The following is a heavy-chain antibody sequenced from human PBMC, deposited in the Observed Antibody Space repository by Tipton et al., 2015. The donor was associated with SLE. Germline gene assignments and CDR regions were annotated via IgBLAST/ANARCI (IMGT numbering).Heavy chain of an antibody. J-gene: IGHJ5*01. CDR2: TSNRGVS. CDR3: ARGKHIVATFYRANWFDS. V-gene: IGHV4-34*01. Sequence: TLSLTCAVYGGSLSGHNWRWSWVRQAPGQGLEWIGETSNRGVSDYNPSLKSRLTLSLDMSKSQFSLKLNSVTAADTAVYYCARGKHIVATFYRANWFDSWGRGTLVTVSS. CDR1: GGSLSGHN. D-gene: IGHD5-12*01.